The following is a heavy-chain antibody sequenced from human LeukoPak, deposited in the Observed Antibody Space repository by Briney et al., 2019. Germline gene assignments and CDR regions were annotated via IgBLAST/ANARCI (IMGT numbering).Heavy chain of an antibody. CDR1: GYTFTGYY. J-gene: IGHJ3*02. Sequence: ASVKVSCKASGYTFTGYYMHWVRQAPGQGLEWMGWINPNSGGTNYAQKFQGRVTMTRDTSISTAYMELSSLRSEDTAVYYCAVNYYGSGSSTPDAFDIWGQGTMVTVSP. D-gene: IGHD3-10*01. CDR2: INPNSGGT. V-gene: IGHV1-2*02. CDR3: AVNYYGSGSSTPDAFDI.